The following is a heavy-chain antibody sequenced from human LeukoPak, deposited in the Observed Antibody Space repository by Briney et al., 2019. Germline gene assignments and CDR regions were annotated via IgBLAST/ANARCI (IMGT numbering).Heavy chain of an antibody. CDR3: ARMQPLVDRNFLYYYYMYV. D-gene: IGHD6-13*01. V-gene: IGHV3-7*01. CDR2: INQDGSEK. Sequence: GGSLRLSCAASGFTFRSYWMSWVRQARGKGLEWVANINQDGSEKYCVDSVKGRFTISRDNAKNSLYLQMNTLRAEDTAVYYCARMQPLVDRNFLYYYYMYVWGKGTTVAVSS. J-gene: IGHJ6*03. CDR1: GFTFRSYW.